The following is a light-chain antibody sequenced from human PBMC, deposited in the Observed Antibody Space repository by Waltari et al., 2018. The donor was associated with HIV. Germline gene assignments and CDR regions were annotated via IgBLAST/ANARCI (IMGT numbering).Light chain of an antibody. J-gene: IGKJ1*01. CDR2: DAM. CDR1: QNVSSD. Sequence: EVVMTQSPATLSVSPGQRVTLSCRASQNVSSDLAWLQQRPGQAPRLLIYDAMTRAAGIPARISGRGSGKEFSLTISSLQSEDVAIYYCQQYNNWPPWTFGQGTK. CDR3: QQYNNWPPWT. V-gene: IGKV3D-15*01.